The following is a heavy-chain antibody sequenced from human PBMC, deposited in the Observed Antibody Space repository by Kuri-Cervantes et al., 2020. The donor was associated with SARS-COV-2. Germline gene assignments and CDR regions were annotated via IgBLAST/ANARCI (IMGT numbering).Heavy chain of an antibody. CDR1: GYTFISHY. D-gene: IGHD3-22*01. CDR3: ARDRAEYYYDSSGYYYA. Sequence: ASVKVSCKASGYTFISHYVHWVRQAPGQGLEWMGIINPSGGSTTYAQKFQGRVTMTRDTSTSTVYMELSSLRSEDTAVYYCARDRAEYYYDSSGYYYAWGQGTLVTVSS. V-gene: IGHV1-46*01. J-gene: IGHJ5*02. CDR2: INPSGGST.